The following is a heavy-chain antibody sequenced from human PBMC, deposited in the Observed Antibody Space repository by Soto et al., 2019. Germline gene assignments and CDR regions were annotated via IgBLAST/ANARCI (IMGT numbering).Heavy chain of an antibody. CDR3: ARYCSGGSCYPGGDAFDI. J-gene: IGHJ3*02. D-gene: IGHD2-15*01. CDR1: GYTFTVYD. V-gene: IGHV1-8*01. CDR2: MNPNSGNT. Sequence: ASVKVSCKASGYTFTVYDINWVRQATGQGLEWMGWMNPNSGNTGYAQKFQGRVTMTRNTSISTAYMELSSLRSEDTAVYYCARYCSGGSCYPGGDAFDIWGQGTMVTLSS.